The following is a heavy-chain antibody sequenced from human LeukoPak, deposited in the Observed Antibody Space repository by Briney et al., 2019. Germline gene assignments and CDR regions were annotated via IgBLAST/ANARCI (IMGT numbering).Heavy chain of an antibody. J-gene: IGHJ4*02. CDR2: IDDYGGST. Sequence: PGGSLRLSCAASGFTFSSYAMSWARQAPGKGLEWVSFIDDYGGSTYYADSVKGRFTISRDNSKNTLYLQMNSLRAEDTAVYYCAKRFGGGEFDSWGPGNLLTVSS. V-gene: IGHV3-23*01. CDR3: AKRFGGGEFDS. D-gene: IGHD3-10*01. CDR1: GFTFSSYA.